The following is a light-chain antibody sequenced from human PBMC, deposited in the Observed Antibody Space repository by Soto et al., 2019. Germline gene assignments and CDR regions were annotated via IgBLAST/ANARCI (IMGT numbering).Light chain of an antibody. CDR3: SSYTSASTPLV. J-gene: IGLJ2*01. Sequence: QSALTQPASVSGSPGQSITISCTGTGSDVGGYNYVSWYQQHPGKAPKVMIYDVSNRPSGVSNRFSGSKSGNTASLTISGLRAEDEADYYCSSYTSASTPLVFGGGTKLT. CDR2: DVS. V-gene: IGLV2-14*01. CDR1: GSDVGGYNY.